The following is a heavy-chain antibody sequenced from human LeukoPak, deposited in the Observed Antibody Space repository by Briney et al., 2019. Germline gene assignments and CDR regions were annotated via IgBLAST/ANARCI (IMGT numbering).Heavy chain of an antibody. D-gene: IGHD1-26*01. CDR3: AQDGGSYHPDAFDI. Sequence: GGSLRLSCAASGFTFSSYAMSWVRQAPGKGLEWVSALSGSGGSTYYADSVMGRFTISRDNSKNTLYLQMNSLRAADTAVYYCAQDGGSYHPDAFDIWGQGTMVSVSS. J-gene: IGHJ3*02. CDR1: GFTFSSYA. CDR2: LSGSGGST. V-gene: IGHV3-23*01.